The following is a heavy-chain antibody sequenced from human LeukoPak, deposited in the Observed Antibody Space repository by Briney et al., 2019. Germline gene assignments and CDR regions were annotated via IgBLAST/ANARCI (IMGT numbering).Heavy chain of an antibody. Sequence: ASVKVSCKASGYTFTSCSISWVRQAPGQGLEWMGWISAYNGNTNYAQKLQGRVTMTTDTSTSTAYMELRSLRSDDTAVYYCAKHAWYYYDSSGYPGDYYFDYWGQGTLVTVSS. V-gene: IGHV1-18*01. D-gene: IGHD3-22*01. CDR1: GYTFTSCS. CDR2: ISAYNGNT. J-gene: IGHJ4*02. CDR3: AKHAWYYYDSSGYPGDYYFDY.